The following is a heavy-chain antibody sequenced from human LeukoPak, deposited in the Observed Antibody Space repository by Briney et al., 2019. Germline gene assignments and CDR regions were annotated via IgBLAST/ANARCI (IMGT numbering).Heavy chain of an antibody. V-gene: IGHV4-4*07. CDR2: IYTSGST. CDR3: ARDPRGYSGYGPGVYFDY. CDR1: GGSISSYY. J-gene: IGHJ4*02. Sequence: PSETLSLTCTVSGGSISSYYWSWIRQPAGKGLEWIGRIYTSGSTNYNPSLKSRVTMSVDTSKNQFPLKLSSVTAADTAVYYCARDPRGYSGYGPGVYFDYWGQGTLVTVSS. D-gene: IGHD5-12*01.